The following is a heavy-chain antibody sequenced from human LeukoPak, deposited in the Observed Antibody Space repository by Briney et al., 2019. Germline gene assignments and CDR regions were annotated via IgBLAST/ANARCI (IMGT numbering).Heavy chain of an antibody. CDR2: IYYSGST. D-gene: IGHD5-18*01. CDR3: ARGIGGYSYGGVSDWFDP. CDR1: GGSISSYY. V-gene: IGHV4-59*08. J-gene: IGHJ5*02. Sequence: SETLSLTCTVSGGSISSYYWSWIRQPPGKGLEWIGYIYYSGSTYYNPSLKSRVTISVDTSKNQFSLKLSPVTAADTAVYYCARGIGGYSYGGVSDWFDPWGQGTLVTVSS.